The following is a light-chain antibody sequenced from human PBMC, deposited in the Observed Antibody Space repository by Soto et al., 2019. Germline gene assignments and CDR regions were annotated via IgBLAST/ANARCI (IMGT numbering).Light chain of an antibody. CDR3: KSYAGSNTYV. Sequence: QSALTLPPSGSGSPGQSVTISCTGTKNDIGVYDFVSWYQHHPGKAPRLIIYEVVQRPSGVPDRFSGSKSGNTASLTVSGLQAADEADYFCKSYAGSNTYVFGSGTKVTVL. V-gene: IGLV2-8*01. CDR1: KNDIGVYDF. CDR2: EVV. J-gene: IGLJ1*01.